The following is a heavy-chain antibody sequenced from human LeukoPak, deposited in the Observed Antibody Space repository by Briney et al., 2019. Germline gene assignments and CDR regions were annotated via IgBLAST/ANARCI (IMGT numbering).Heavy chain of an antibody. V-gene: IGHV3-64*01. CDR1: GFTFSSYA. CDR3: ASGYSYGYFDY. J-gene: IGHJ4*02. D-gene: IGHD5-18*01. Sequence: PGGSLRLSCAASGFTFSSYAMHWVRQAPGKGLEYVSAISSNGGSTYYANSVKGRFTISRDNSKNTLYLQMGSPRAEDMAVYYCASGYSYGYFDYWGQGTLVTVSS. CDR2: ISSNGGST.